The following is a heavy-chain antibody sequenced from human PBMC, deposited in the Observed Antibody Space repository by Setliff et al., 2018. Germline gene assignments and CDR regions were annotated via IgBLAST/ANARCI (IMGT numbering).Heavy chain of an antibody. V-gene: IGHV4-59*02. CDR1: GDSVTSHH. CDR3: ARAGYIYYYYYMDV. CDR2: IFHSGAT. D-gene: IGHD5-18*01. Sequence: SETLSLTCSVSGDSVTSHHWSWVRQPPGRGLEWIGYIFHSGATNYNPSLKSRVTISFGTSKNQFSLKLTSVTAADTAVYYCARAGYIYYYYYMDVWGKGTTVTVSS. J-gene: IGHJ6*03.